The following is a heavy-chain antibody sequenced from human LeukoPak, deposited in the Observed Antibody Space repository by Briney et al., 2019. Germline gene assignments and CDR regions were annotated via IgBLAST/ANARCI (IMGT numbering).Heavy chain of an antibody. Sequence: SGGSLSPSCAASGLTLNSIAMRWARQAPGGGLEWVSSINAGGGATFYADSVKGRFTISRDNSKNTLYLQLDSLRAADTALFFCVKSCGCTCYYYGMEVWGQGTTVTVSS. CDR2: INAGGGAT. CDR3: VKSCGCTCYYYGMEV. D-gene: IGHD2-15*01. CDR1: GLTLNSIA. J-gene: IGHJ6*01. V-gene: IGHV3-23*01.